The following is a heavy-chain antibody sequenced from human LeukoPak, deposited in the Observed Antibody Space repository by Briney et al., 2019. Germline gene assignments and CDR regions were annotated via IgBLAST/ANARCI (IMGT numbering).Heavy chain of an antibody. CDR1: GFTFSSYS. J-gene: IGHJ4*02. CDR3: ARDSLGYCSSTSCYGFDY. Sequence: GSLRLSCAASGFTFSSYSMNWVRQAPGKGLEWVSYISSSGSTIYYADSVKGRFTISRDNAKNSLYLQMNSLRAEDTAVYYCARDSLGYCSSTSCYGFDYWGQGTLVTVSS. D-gene: IGHD2-2*01. CDR2: ISSSGSTI. V-gene: IGHV3-48*04.